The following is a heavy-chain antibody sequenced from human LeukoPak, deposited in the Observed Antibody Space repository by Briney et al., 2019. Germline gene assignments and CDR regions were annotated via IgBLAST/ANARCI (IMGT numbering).Heavy chain of an antibody. D-gene: IGHD3-22*01. V-gene: IGHV1-2*02. CDR1: GYTFTGYY. CDR3: ARGGDYYDTTGAFDI. CDR2: INPNSGGT. J-gene: IGHJ3*02. Sequence: ASVKVSCKASGYTFTGYYMHWVRQAPGQGLEWMGWINPNSGGTNYAQKFQGRVTMTRDTSISTAYMELRSLRSDDTAVYYCARGGDYYDTTGAFDIWGQGTMVTVSS.